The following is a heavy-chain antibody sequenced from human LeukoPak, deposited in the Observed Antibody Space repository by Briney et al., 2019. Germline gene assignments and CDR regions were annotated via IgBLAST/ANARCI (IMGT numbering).Heavy chain of an antibody. V-gene: IGHV3-66*01. D-gene: IGHD3-22*01. CDR2: IYSGGST. CDR1: GFTVSSNY. CDR3: AGSITMIGVDY. Sequence: GGSLRLSCAASGFTVSSNYMSWVRQAPGKGQEWVSVIYSGGSTYYADSVKGRFTISRDNSKNTLYLQMNSLRAEDTAVYYCAGSITMIGVDYWGQGTLVTVSS. J-gene: IGHJ4*02.